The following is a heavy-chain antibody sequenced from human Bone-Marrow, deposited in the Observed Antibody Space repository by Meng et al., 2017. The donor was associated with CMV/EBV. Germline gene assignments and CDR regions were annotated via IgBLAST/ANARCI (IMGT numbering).Heavy chain of an antibody. V-gene: IGHV1-18*01. CDR1: GYTFTSYG. CDR2: ISAYNGNT. J-gene: IGHJ6*02. CDR3: ARGATFITIFGVVGGMDV. Sequence: ASVKVSCKASGYTFTSYGISWVRQAPGQGLEWMGWISAYNGNTNYAQKLQGRVTMTTDTSTSTAYTELRSLRSDDTAVYYCARGATFITIFGVVGGMDVWAQGTTVTVSS. D-gene: IGHD3-3*01.